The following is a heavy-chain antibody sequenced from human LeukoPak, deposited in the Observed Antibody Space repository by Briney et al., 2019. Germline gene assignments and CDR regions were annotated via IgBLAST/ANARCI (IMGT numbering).Heavy chain of an antibody. Sequence: GGSLRLSCAASGFTFSSYSMNWVRQAPGKGLEWVSSISSSSSYIYYADSVKGRFTLSRDNAKNSLYLQMNSLRAEDTAVYYCARVGVVVAATGNLWFDPWGQGTLVTVSS. D-gene: IGHD2-15*01. CDR1: GFTFSSYS. V-gene: IGHV3-21*01. J-gene: IGHJ5*02. CDR2: ISSSSSYI. CDR3: ARVGVVVAATGNLWFDP.